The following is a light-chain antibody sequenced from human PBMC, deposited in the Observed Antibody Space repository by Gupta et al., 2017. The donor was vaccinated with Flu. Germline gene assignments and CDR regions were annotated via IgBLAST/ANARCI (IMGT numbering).Light chain of an antibody. CDR1: QSVSSN. CDR2: GAS. Sequence: PATLSVSPGERATLSCRASQSVSSNLAWYQQKPGQAPRLLIYGASTRATGIPARFSGSESGTEFTLTISSLQSEDFAVYYCQQYNNWTRTFGQGTKVEIK. J-gene: IGKJ1*01. CDR3: QQYNNWTRT. V-gene: IGKV3-15*01.